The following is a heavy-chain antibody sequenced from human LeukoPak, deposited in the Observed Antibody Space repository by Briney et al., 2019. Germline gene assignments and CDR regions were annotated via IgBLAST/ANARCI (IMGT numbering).Heavy chain of an antibody. CDR1: GFTFSSHW. D-gene: IGHD6-19*01. Sequence: GGSLRLSCAASGFTFSSHWMSWVRQAPGKGLEWVANIKQDGSEKNYVDSVKGRFTISRDNAKNSLFLQMNSLRAEDTAVYYCARDGRSGWSDHDYWGQGTLVTVSS. CDR3: ARDGRSGWSDHDY. CDR2: IKQDGSEK. V-gene: IGHV3-7*03. J-gene: IGHJ4*02.